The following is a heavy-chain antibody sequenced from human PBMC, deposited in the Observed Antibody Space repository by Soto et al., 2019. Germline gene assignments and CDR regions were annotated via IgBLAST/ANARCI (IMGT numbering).Heavy chain of an antibody. CDR1: GGSISSGGYY. J-gene: IGHJ5*02. CDR3: ARDEGENWFDP. V-gene: IGHV4-31*03. CDR2: IYYSGST. Sequence: QVQLQESGPGLVKPSQTLSLTCTVSGGSISSGGYYWSCVLQHPGKGLEWIGYIYYSGSTYYNPSLKSRFTISVDTSKNQFSLKLSSVTAADTAVYYCARDEGENWFDPWGQGTLVTVSS.